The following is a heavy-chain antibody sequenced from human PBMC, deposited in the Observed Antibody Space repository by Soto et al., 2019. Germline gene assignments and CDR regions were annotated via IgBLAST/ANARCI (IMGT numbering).Heavy chain of an antibody. CDR3: ARAVAVPADFDY. CDR1: GYTFTGYA. D-gene: IGHD6-19*01. V-gene: IGHV1-3*05. Sequence: QVQLVQSGAEEKKPGASVKVSCKASGYTFTGYAMHWVRQAPGQRLEWMGWINAGNGNAKYSQKFQGRVTITRDTAAGTAYMELSSLRSEDTAVYYCARAVAVPADFDYWGQGTLVTVSS. J-gene: IGHJ4*02. CDR2: INAGNGNA.